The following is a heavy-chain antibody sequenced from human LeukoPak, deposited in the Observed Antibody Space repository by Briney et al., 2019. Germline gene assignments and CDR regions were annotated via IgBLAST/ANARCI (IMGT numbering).Heavy chain of an antibody. V-gene: IGHV3-11*01. CDR1: GFTFSDYY. CDR3: AREGDMTTVTKSSNFDY. Sequence: GGSLRLSCAASGFTFSDYYMSWIRQAPGKGLEWVSYISSSGSTIYYADSVKGRFTISRDNAKNSLYLQMNSLRAEDTAVYSCAREGDMTTVTKSSNFDYWGQGTLVTVSS. CDR2: ISSSGSTI. D-gene: IGHD4-17*01. J-gene: IGHJ4*02.